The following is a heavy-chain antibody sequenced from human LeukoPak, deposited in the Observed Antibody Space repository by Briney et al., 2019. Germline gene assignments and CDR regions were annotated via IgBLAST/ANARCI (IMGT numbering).Heavy chain of an antibody. V-gene: IGHV3-23*01. CDR2: ISGSGAGT. D-gene: IGHD2-8*01. CDR1: GFTFSNYA. J-gene: IGHJ4*02. CDR3: AKMVREFYTISYYFDY. Sequence: GGSLRLSCAASGFTFSNYAMSWVRQAPGKGLEWVSGISGSGAGTYYADSVKGRFTISRDNSKNTLYLQMNSLRADDTAVYYCAKMVREFYTISYYFDYWGQGTLVTVSS.